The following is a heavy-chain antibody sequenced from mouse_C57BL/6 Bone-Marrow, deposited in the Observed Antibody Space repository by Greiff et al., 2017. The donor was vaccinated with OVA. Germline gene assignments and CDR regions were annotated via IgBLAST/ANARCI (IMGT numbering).Heavy chain of an antibody. CDR1: GYSITSGYY. Sequence: EVQLVESGPGLVKPSQSLSLTCSVTGYSITSGYYWNWIRQFPGNKLEWMGYISYDGSNNYNPSLKNRISITRDTSKNQFFLKLNSVTTEDTATYYCARGELEDYAMDYWGQGTSVTVSS. V-gene: IGHV3-6*01. CDR2: ISYDGSN. CDR3: ARGELEDYAMDY. D-gene: IGHD4-1*01. J-gene: IGHJ4*01.